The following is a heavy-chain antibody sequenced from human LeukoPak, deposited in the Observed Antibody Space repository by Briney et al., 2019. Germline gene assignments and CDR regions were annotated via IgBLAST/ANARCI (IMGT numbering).Heavy chain of an antibody. Sequence: GASVKVSCKASGYTFTTYGISWVRLAPGPGLEWMGWINPYNGDTNYAQKLQGRVTMTTDTSTSTAYMELRGLSSDDTAVYYCARLERAGGGYWGQGTLVTVSS. CDR1: GYTFTTYG. V-gene: IGHV1-18*01. CDR2: INPYNGDT. J-gene: IGHJ4*02. CDR3: ARLERAGGGY. D-gene: IGHD1-1*01.